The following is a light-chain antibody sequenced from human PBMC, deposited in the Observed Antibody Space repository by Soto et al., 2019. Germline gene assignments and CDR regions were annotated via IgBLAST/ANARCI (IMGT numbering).Light chain of an antibody. V-gene: IGKV3-11*01. Sequence: EIVLTQSPATLSLSPVERATLSCRASQSVTNYLAWYQQKPGQAPRLLVYATSIRATGIPDRFSGSGSGTDFTLTISSLEPEDFAVYYCQQRNNWPPIFTFGPGTKVDIK. CDR2: ATS. CDR1: QSVTNY. J-gene: IGKJ3*01. CDR3: QQRNNWPPIFT.